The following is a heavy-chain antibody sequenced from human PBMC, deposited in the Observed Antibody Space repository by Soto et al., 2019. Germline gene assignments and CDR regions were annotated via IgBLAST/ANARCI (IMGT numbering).Heavy chain of an antibody. CDR2: IGASGSTT. J-gene: IGHJ6*02. CDR3: AKDSLGDYYYYGMDV. V-gene: IGHV3-23*01. CDR1: GLTFSRFA. D-gene: IGHD2-15*01. Sequence: EVQLLESGGGLVQPGGSLRLSCAASGLTFSRFAMNWVRQAPGKGLEWGSGIGASGSTTYYADSVKGRFTISRDNSKNTLFLQMNSLRAEDTAIYYCAKDSLGDYYYYGMDVWGQGTTVTVSS.